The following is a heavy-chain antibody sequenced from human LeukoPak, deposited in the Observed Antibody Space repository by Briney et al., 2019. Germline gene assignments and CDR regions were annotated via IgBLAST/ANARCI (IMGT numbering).Heavy chain of an antibody. CDR2: ISGSGGST. D-gene: IGHD2-8*02. CDR3: AKDIGLVGAPFDY. V-gene: IGHV3-23*01. Sequence: PGGSLRLSCAASGFTFSSHAMRWVRQTPGKGLEWVSAISGSGGSTYYADSVKGRFTISRDNSKNTLYLQMNSLRAEDTAVYYCAKDIGLVGAPFDYWGQGTLVTVSS. J-gene: IGHJ4*02. CDR1: GFTFSSHA.